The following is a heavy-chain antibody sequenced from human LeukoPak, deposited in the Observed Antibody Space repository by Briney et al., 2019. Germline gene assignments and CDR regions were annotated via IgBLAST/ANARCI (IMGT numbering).Heavy chain of an antibody. CDR3: ARSGSYSFWFDP. D-gene: IGHD1-26*01. V-gene: IGHV4-39*01. CDR1: GGSISSSSYY. J-gene: IGHJ5*02. CDR2: SYYSGIT. Sequence: QPSETLFLTCSVPGGSISSSSYYRGWIRQPPGKGLERLGSSYYSGITYYTQSLKSRVTMSVDTSKNPSSLKLSSVTAADTAVYYCARSGSYSFWFDPWGQGTLVTVSS.